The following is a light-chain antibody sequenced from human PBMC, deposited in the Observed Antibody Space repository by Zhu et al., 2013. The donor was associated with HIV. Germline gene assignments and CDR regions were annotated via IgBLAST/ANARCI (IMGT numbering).Light chain of an antibody. Sequence: SYVLTQPPSVSVAPGKTATITCGGDNIGGKSVHWYQQKPDQAPVLVVYEDDDRPSGIPERFSGSNSGNTASLTISRVEPGDEADYYCQSYDSTLSSWVFGGGTKLTVL. V-gene: IGLV3-21*03. CDR2: EDD. CDR3: QSYDSTLSSWV. CDR1: NIGGKS. J-gene: IGLJ3*02.